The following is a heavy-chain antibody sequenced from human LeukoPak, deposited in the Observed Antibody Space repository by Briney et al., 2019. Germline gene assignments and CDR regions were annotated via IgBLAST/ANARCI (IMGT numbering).Heavy chain of an antibody. D-gene: IGHD6-19*01. V-gene: IGHV6-1*01. CDR1: GDSFSSNSAA. CDR3: ASSVAALRRDYYYGMDV. J-gene: IGHJ6*02. CDR2: TYYRSKWYN. Sequence: SQTLSLTCAISGDSFSSNSAAWNWLRQSPSRGLEWLGRTYYRSKWYNDYAVSVKSRITINPDTSKNQFSLQLNSVTPEDTAVYYCASSVAALRRDYYYGMDVWGQGTTVTVSS.